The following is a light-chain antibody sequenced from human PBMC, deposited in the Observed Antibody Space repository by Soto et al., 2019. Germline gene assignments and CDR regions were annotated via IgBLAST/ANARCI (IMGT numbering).Light chain of an antibody. V-gene: IGKV1-33*01. J-gene: IGKJ4*01. CDR1: QDISNY. CDR2: DAS. Sequence: DIQITQSPYSLSASLGDRVTITCQASQDISNYLSWYQQKPGKAPNLLIYDASKLEAGVPSRFSGSGSGTDFTFSISILQPEVIATYYCQQYDNLPTFGGGTKVEIK. CDR3: QQYDNLPT.